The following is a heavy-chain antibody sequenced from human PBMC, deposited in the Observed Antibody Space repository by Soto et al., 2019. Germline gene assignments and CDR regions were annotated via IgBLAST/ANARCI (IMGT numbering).Heavy chain of an antibody. D-gene: IGHD6-19*01. CDR1: GGSFSGYS. J-gene: IGHJ4*02. CDR2: INHIGST. Sequence: PSETLSLTCVVYGGSFSGYSWTWIGLPPGKGQESIGAINHIGSTNYNPSLKCRLTISVDTSKNQFSLKLRSVTAADTAVYYCARGMAVAGHYFDSWGQGILVTVSS. V-gene: IGHV4-34*01. CDR3: ARGMAVAGHYFDS.